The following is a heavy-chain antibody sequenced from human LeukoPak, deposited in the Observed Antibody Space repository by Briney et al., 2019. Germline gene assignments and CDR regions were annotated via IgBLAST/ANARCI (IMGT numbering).Heavy chain of an antibody. J-gene: IGHJ2*01. CDR2: INPNSGDT. CDR3: ARDLGDWYFDL. V-gene: IGHV1-2*02. CDR1: GYTFTAYY. Sequence: ASVKVSCKASGYTFTAYYIHWVRQAPGQGLEWMGWINPNSGDTNYAQKFQGRVTMTRDTSISTAYMELSRLRSDDTAVYYCARDLGDWYFDLWGRGTLVTVSS.